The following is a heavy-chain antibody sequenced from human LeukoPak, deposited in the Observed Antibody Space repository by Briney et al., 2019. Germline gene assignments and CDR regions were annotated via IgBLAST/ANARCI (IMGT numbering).Heavy chain of an antibody. D-gene: IGHD2-15*01. CDR2: IWYDGSIK. Sequence: GRSLRLSCAASGFTFSNYGMHWVRQAPGKGLEWVAVIWYDGSIKYYADSVKGRFSISRGNSKNTLYLQMNSLRAEDTAVYYCARYCSGGTCKLGYYYYGMDVWGQGTTVTVSS. CDR3: ARYCSGGTCKLGYYYYGMDV. J-gene: IGHJ6*02. CDR1: GFTFSNYG. V-gene: IGHV3-33*01.